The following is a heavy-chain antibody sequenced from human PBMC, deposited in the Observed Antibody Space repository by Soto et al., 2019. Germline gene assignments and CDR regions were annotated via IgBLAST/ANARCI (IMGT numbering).Heavy chain of an antibody. CDR3: ARDMGRPYDSSGYYFWGPDSPYYGMDV. V-gene: IGHV4-31*03. CDR2: IYYSGST. J-gene: IGHJ6*02. CDR1: GGSISSGGYY. Sequence: QVQLQESGPGLVKPSQTLSLTCTVSGGSISSGGYYWSWIRQHPGKGLEWIGYIYYSGSTYYNPSLKSRVTISVDTSKNQFSLKLSSVTAADTAVYYCARDMGRPYDSSGYYFWGPDSPYYGMDVWGQGTTVTVSS. D-gene: IGHD3-22*01.